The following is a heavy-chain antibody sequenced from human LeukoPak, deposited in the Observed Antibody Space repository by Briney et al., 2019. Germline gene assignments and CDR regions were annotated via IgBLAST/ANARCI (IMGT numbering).Heavy chain of an antibody. CDR3: ARVVQSTDSSGFYLPEYFQH. D-gene: IGHD3-22*01. CDR2: INHSGST. CDR1: GGSFSGYY. V-gene: IGHV4-34*01. J-gene: IGHJ1*01. Sequence: SETLSLTCAAYGGSFSGYYWSSIRQPPGKGLEWIGEINHSGSTNYNPSLKSRVTISVDTSKNQFSLKLSSVTAADTAVYYCARVVQSTDSSGFYLPEYFQHWGQGTLVTVSS.